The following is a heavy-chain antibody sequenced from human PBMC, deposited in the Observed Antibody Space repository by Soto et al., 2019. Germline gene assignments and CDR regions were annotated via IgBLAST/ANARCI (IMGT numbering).Heavy chain of an antibody. V-gene: IGHV4-4*07. J-gene: IGHJ6*02. Sequence: SETLSLTCTVSGGSISSYYWSWIRQPAGKGLEWIGRIYTSGSTNSNPSLKRRVTMSVDTSKNQFSLKLSSVTAADTAVYYCARDQGGYDFFYGMDVWGQGTTVTVYS. CDR1: GGSISSYY. D-gene: IGHD3-3*01. CDR3: ARDQGGYDFFYGMDV. CDR2: IYTSGST.